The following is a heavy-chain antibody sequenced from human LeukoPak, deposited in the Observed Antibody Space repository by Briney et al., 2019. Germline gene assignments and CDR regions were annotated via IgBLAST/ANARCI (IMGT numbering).Heavy chain of an antibody. V-gene: IGHV4-59*11. CDR2: ISDSGST. J-gene: IGHJ4*02. Sequence: SETLSLTCVVSGGSLSTHHWSWIRQSPGRGLEWIGYISDSGSTNYNPSLKSRVTISVDTSKNQFSLMLSSVTAADTAVYYCARGNLYYYDSSGYYFKFDYWGQGTLVTVSS. CDR1: GGSLSTHH. CDR3: ARGNLYYYDSSGYYFKFDY. D-gene: IGHD3-22*01.